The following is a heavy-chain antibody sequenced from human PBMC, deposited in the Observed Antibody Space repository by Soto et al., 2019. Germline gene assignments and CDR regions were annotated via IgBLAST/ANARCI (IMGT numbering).Heavy chain of an antibody. Sequence: LRLSFAASGFTFSSYGMHWVRQAPGKGLEWVAVISYDGSNKYYADSVKGRFTISRDNSKNTLYLQMNSLRAEDTAVYYCAKDFQAVAAHYYYYGMDVWGQGTTVTVSS. CDR3: AKDFQAVAAHYYYYGMDV. J-gene: IGHJ6*02. CDR2: ISYDGSNK. V-gene: IGHV3-30*18. CDR1: GFTFSSYG. D-gene: IGHD6-19*01.